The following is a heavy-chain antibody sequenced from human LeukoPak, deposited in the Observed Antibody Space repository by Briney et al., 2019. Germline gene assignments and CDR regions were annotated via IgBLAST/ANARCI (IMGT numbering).Heavy chain of an antibody. CDR1: GGSISSSNYY. CDR2: VYYSGNT. Sequence: SETLSLTCTVSGGSISSSNYYWGWIRQPPGKGLECIGSVYYSGNTYYNPSLKSRVTISVDTSKNQFSLKLSSVTAADTAVYYCARDVIAARSPGSAFDIWGQGTMVTVSS. J-gene: IGHJ3*02. V-gene: IGHV4-39*07. CDR3: ARDVIAARSPGSAFDI. D-gene: IGHD6-6*01.